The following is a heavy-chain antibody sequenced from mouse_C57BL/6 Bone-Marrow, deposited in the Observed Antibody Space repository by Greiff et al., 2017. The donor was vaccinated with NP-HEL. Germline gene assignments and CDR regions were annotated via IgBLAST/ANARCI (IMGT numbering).Heavy chain of an antibody. V-gene: IGHV7-3*01. Sequence: EVMLVESGGGLVQPGGSLSLSCAASGFTFTDYYMSWVRQPPGEALEWLGFIRNKANGYTTEYSASVKGRFTISRDNSQSILYLQMNALRAEDSATYYCVGLRYFDVWGTGTTVTVSS. D-gene: IGHD2-2*01. CDR1: GFTFTDYY. CDR2: IRNKANGYTT. J-gene: IGHJ1*03. CDR3: VGLRYFDV.